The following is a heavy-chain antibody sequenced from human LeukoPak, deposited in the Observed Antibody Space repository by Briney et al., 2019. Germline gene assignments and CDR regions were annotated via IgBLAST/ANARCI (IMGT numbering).Heavy chain of an antibody. CDR1: GGSISSYY. D-gene: IGHD2-15*01. V-gene: IGHV4-59*01. Sequence: SETLSLTCTVSGGSISSYYWSWIRQPPGEGLEWIGYIYYSGSTNYNPSLKSRGTISVDTSKNQFSLKLSSVTAADTAVYYCASRVGVGAPFDDAFDIWGQGTMVTVSS. CDR3: ASRVGVGAPFDDAFDI. CDR2: IYYSGST. J-gene: IGHJ3*02.